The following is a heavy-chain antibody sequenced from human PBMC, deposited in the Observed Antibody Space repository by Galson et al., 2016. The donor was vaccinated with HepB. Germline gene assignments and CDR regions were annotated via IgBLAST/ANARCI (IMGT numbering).Heavy chain of an antibody. V-gene: IGHV6-1*01. CDR1: GDSVSSNNAG. D-gene: IGHD7-27*01. Sequence: CAISGDSVSSNNAGWNWIRQSPSRVLEWLVRTYYISKWFYDYAESVKSRITIKPDTTKNQFALQLNSVTVEDTAVYYCRRVKELGRGFHSWGQGTLVIVSS. CDR2: TYYISKWFY. J-gene: IGHJ4*02. CDR3: RRVKELGRGFHS.